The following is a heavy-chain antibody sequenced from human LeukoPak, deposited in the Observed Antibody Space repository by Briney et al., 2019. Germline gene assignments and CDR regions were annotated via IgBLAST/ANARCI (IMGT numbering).Heavy chain of an antibody. CDR1: GFTVSSNY. CDR3: ARVTLGFDSRTYYPTTFDY. D-gene: IGHD3-22*01. Sequence: GTSLRLSCAASGFTVSSNYMSWVRQAPGKGLEWVSLIYTGGSSYYADSVKGRFTISRDTSINTLYLQMNSLRVEDAAVYYCARVTLGFDSRTYYPTTFDYWGQGTQVTVSS. V-gene: IGHV3-53*01. J-gene: IGHJ4*02. CDR2: IYTGGSS.